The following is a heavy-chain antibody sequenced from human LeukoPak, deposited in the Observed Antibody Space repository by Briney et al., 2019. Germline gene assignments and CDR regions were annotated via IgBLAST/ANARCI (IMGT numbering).Heavy chain of an antibody. D-gene: IGHD2-2*02. V-gene: IGHV3-7*03. CDR3: ARDIPPDY. Sequence: PGGSLRLSCATSGFTFSSSWMSWVRQAPGKGLECVANIKQDGSEKYYVDSVKGRFTISRDNAKNSLYLQMNSLRAEDTAMYYCARDIPPDYWGQGALVTVSS. CDR1: GFTFSSSW. J-gene: IGHJ4*02. CDR2: IKQDGSEK.